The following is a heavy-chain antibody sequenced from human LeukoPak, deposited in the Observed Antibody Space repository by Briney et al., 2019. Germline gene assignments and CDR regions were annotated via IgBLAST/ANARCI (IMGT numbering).Heavy chain of an antibody. CDR3: ARGQVPAARGYNWFDP. Sequence: SETLSLTCAVSGYSISSGYYWGWIRQPPGKGLEWIGEINARGDTNYNPSLKSRVTISVDSSKNQFSLTLTSMIAADTAIYYCARGQVPAARGYNWFDPWGQGTLVTVSS. CDR1: GYSISSGYY. J-gene: IGHJ5*02. V-gene: IGHV4-38-2*01. CDR2: INARGDT. D-gene: IGHD2-2*01.